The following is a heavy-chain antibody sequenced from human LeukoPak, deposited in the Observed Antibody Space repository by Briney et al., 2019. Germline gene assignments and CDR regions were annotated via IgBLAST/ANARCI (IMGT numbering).Heavy chain of an antibody. Sequence: GGSLRLSCAASGFTFSTSWMSWVRLAPGRGLQWVANIKQDGSEKNYVDSVKGRFTISRDNAKDLLYLQMNSLRVEDTAMYYCAWYSRSSEAYWGQGTLVTVSS. V-gene: IGHV3-7*01. CDR1: GFTFSTSW. J-gene: IGHJ4*02. CDR3: AWYSRSSEAY. D-gene: IGHD6-6*01. CDR2: IKQDGSEK.